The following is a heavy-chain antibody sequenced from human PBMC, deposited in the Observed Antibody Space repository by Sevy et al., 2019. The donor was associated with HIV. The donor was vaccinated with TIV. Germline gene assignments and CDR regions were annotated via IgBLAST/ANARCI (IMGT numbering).Heavy chain of an antibody. Sequence: GGSLRLSCAASGFTFGTYAMFWVRQAPGKGLEWVTLTSYDGSSKYYAYSVKGRFTISRDNSKKTLYLQMNSLRAEDTAVYYCARDAGGGNSFDYWGQGTLVTVSS. CDR2: TSYDGSSK. V-gene: IGHV3-30-3*01. D-gene: IGHD2-15*01. J-gene: IGHJ4*02. CDR3: ARDAGGGNSFDY. CDR1: GFTFGTYA.